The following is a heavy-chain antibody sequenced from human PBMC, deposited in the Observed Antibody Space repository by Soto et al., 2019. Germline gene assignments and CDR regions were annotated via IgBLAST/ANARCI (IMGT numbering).Heavy chain of an antibody. V-gene: IGHV2-5*02. CDR3: AHKSSSAYFDY. CDR1: GFSLSTSGVG. Sequence: QINLKESGPTLVKPTQPLTLTCSFSGFSLSTSGVGVGWIRQPPGKALEWLALIYWDDDKRYSPSLESRLTITKATSKNQVVLTMTSVDPVDTATYFCAHKSSSAYFDYWGQGTLVTVSS. D-gene: IGHD6-19*01. CDR2: IYWDDDK. J-gene: IGHJ4*02.